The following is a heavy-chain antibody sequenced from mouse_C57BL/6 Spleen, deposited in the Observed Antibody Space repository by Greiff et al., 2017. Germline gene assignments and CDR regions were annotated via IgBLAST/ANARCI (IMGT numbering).Heavy chain of an antibody. CDR2: FHPYNDDT. CDR3: ARRSMYDSSWFAY. CDR1: GYTFTTYP. Sequence: VKLQESGAELVKPGASVKMSCKASGYTFTTYPIEWMKQNHGKSLEWIGNFHPYNDDTKYNEKFKGKATLTVEKSSSTVYLELSRLTSDDSAVYYCARRSMYDSSWFAYWGQGTLVTVSA. D-gene: IGHD2-4*01. J-gene: IGHJ3*01. V-gene: IGHV1-47*01.